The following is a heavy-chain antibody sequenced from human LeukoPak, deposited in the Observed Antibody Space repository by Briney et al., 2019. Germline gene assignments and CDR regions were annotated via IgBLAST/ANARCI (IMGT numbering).Heavy chain of an antibody. V-gene: IGHV1-69*13. CDR1: GGTFSSYA. CDR3: ARKICSSTSCYHYYFDY. J-gene: IGHJ4*02. D-gene: IGHD2-2*01. Sequence: ASVKASCKASGGTFSSYAISWVRQAPGQGLEWMGGIIPIFGTANYAQKFQGRVTITADESTSTAYMELSSLRSEDTAVYYCARKICSSTSCYHYYFDYWGQGTLVTVSS. CDR2: IIPIFGTA.